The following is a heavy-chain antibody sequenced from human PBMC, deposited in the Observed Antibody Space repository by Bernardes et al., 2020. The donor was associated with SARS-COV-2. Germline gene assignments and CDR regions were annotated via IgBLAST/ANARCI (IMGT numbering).Heavy chain of an antibody. D-gene: IGHD1-7*01. CDR3: VRDSFDWYFAL. CDR1: GGSISLYY. CDR2: IHGNGNI. J-gene: IGHJ2*01. V-gene: IGHV4-4*07. Sequence: SETLSLTCSVSGGSISLYYWSWIRQPAGKGLEWIGRIHGNGNINPNPSLESRISMSVDTSKNEVSLKLNSVTAADTAVYYCVRDSFDWYFALWGRGTLVTVSS.